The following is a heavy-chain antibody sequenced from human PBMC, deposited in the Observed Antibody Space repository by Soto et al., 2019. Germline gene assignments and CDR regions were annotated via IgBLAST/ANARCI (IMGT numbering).Heavy chain of an antibody. J-gene: IGHJ3*02. D-gene: IGHD3-10*01. CDR1: GYTFTSYD. CDR2: MNPNSGNT. V-gene: IGHV1-8*01. Sequence: QVQLVQSGAEVKKPGASVKVSCKASGYTFTSYDINWVRQATGQGLEWMGWMNPNSGNTGYAQKFQGRVTMTRNTSISTAYMELSSLRSEDTAVYYCARVYLLWFGEPGAFDIWGQGTMVTVSS. CDR3: ARVYLLWFGEPGAFDI.